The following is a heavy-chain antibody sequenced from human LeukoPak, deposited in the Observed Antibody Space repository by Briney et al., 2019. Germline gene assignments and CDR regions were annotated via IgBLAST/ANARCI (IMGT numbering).Heavy chain of an antibody. CDR3: ARGRFPHNWNYVGFDY. J-gene: IGHJ4*02. CDR1: GGSISSYY. D-gene: IGHD1-7*01. Sequence: SETLSLTCTVSGGSISSYYWSWIRQPPGKGLEWIGYIYYSGSTNYNPSLKSRVTISVDTSKNQFSLKLSSVTAADTAVYYCARGRFPHNWNYVGFDYWGQGTLVTVFS. V-gene: IGHV4-59*01. CDR2: IYYSGST.